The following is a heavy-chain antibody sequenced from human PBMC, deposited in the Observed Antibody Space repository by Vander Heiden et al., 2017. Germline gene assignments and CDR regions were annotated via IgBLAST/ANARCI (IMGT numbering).Heavy chain of an antibody. D-gene: IGHD6-6*01. CDR1: GFTFGSYW. V-gene: IGHV3-7*01. CDR3: ARSPYSSSSYEGSFDY. Sequence: EVQLVESGGGWVQPGGSLSLSCGASGFTFGSYWKSWVRQAPGKGLEWVANIKQDGSEKYYVDSVKGRFTISRDNAKNSLYLQRNSLRAEDTAVYYRARSPYSSSSYEGSFDYWGKGTLVTVSS. J-gene: IGHJ4*02. CDR2: IKQDGSEK.